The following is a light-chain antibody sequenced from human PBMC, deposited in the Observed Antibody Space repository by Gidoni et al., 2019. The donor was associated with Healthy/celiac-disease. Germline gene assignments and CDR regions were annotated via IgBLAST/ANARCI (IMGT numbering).Light chain of an antibody. J-gene: IGKJ1*01. CDR2: LGY. V-gene: IGKV2-28*01. CDR1: QSLLHSNGYNY. Sequence: IVLTQSPLSLPVTPGEPASISCRSSQSLLHSNGYNYLDWYLQKPGQSPQLLIYLGYNRASGVPDRFSGSGSGKDFTLKISRVEAEDVGVYYCMQDLQTPWTFGQGTKVEIK. CDR3: MQDLQTPWT.